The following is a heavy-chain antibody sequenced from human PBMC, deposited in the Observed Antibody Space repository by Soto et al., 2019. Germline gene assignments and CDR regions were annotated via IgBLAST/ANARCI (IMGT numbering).Heavy chain of an antibody. CDR3: AKDQAEGGYYDSSGYYYFDY. V-gene: IGHV3-23*01. Sequence: EVQLLESGGGLVQPGGSLRLSCAASGFTFSSYAMGWVRQAPGKGLEWVSAISGSGGSTYYADSVKGRFTISRDNSKNTLYLQMNSLRAEDTAVYYCAKDQAEGGYYDSSGYYYFDYWGQGTLVTVSS. J-gene: IGHJ4*02. CDR2: ISGSGGST. D-gene: IGHD3-22*01. CDR1: GFTFSSYA.